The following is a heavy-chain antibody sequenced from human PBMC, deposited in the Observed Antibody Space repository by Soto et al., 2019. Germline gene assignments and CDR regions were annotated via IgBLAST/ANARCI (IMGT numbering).Heavy chain of an antibody. CDR3: ARDRVVAGMTTDYYYGMDV. Sequence: GGSLRLSCAASGFSFSSYGMHWVRQAPGKGLEWVAVIWYDGSNKQYGDYVKGRFTISRDNSKNTLYLQMNSLRVEDTAVYKCARDRVVAGMTTDYYYGMDVWGQGTTVTVSS. V-gene: IGHV3-33*01. J-gene: IGHJ6*02. D-gene: IGHD6-19*01. CDR1: GFSFSSYG. CDR2: IWYDGSNK.